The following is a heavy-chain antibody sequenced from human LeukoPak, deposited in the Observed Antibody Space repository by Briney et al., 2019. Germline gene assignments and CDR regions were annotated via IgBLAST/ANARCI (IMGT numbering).Heavy chain of an antibody. V-gene: IGHV4-61*02. J-gene: IGHJ4*02. D-gene: IGHD3-22*01. CDR2: IYTSGST. CDR1: GGSISSGSYY. Sequence: PSETLSLTCTVSGGSISSGSYYWSWIRQPAGKGLEWIGRIYTSGSTNYNPSLKSRVTISVDTSKNQFSLKLSSVTAADTAVYYCARGAYHYDSSGYYQIDYWGQGTLVTVSS. CDR3: ARGAYHYDSSGYYQIDY.